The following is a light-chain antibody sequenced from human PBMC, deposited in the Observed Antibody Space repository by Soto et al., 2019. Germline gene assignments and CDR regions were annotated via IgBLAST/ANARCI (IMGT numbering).Light chain of an antibody. V-gene: IGLV2-14*01. CDR2: EVS. Sequence: QSALTQPASVSGSPGQSITISCTGTSSDVGGYNYVSWYQQHPDKAPKLMIYEVSNRPSGVSNRFSGSKSGNTASLTISGLQAEDEADYYCSSYISSSNLVVFGGGTKLTVL. CDR3: SSYISSSNLVV. J-gene: IGLJ2*01. CDR1: SSDVGGYNY.